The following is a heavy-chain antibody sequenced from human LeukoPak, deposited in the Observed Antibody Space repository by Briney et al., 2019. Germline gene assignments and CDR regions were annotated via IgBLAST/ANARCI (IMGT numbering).Heavy chain of an antibody. D-gene: IGHD3-16*02. J-gene: IGHJ4*02. CDR2: ITASGTAM. CDR3: VRDYRACFDY. V-gene: IGHV3-48*02. Sequence: GGSLRLSCAASGFTFSSYSMNWVRQAPGKGLEWVSHITASGTAMFYADSVKGRFTISRDNAKNSLYLQMNSLRDEDTAVYYCVRDYRACFDYWGQGTLVTVSS. CDR1: GFTFSSYS.